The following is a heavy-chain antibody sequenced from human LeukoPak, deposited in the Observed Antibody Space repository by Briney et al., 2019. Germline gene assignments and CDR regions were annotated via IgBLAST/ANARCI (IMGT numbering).Heavy chain of an antibody. CDR1: GFTFSSYA. V-gene: IGHV3-23*01. CDR3: AKPRGYNLLAFDY. CDR2: ISGSGGST. D-gene: IGHD5-24*01. Sequence: PGGSLRLSRAASGFTFSSYAMSWVRQAPGKGLEWVSAISGSGGSTYYADSVKGRFTISRDNSKNTLYLQMNSLRAEDTAVYYRAKPRGYNLLAFDYWGQGTLVTVSS. J-gene: IGHJ4*02.